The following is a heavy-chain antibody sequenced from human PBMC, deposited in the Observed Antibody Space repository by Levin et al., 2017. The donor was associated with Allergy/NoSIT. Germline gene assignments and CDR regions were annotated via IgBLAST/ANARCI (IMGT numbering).Heavy chain of an antibody. CDR2: TSYSGDT. CDR3: ARQVSGYWSGFKFDS. Sequence: RSQTLSLTCTVSGGSIDNNYWSWIRQPPGKGLEWIGYTSYSGDTNYNRSLRPRVSMSLDTSTNQVSLKLRSVTAADTAFYYCARQVSGYWSGFKFDSWGQGILVTVSP. V-gene: IGHV4-59*08. CDR1: GGSIDNNY. D-gene: IGHD3-3*01. J-gene: IGHJ5*01.